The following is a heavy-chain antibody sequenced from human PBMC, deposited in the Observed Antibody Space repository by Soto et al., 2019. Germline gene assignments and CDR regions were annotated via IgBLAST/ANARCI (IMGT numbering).Heavy chain of an antibody. Sequence: EVQLVESGGRLVQPGGSLRLSCAASGFMFSAYWMSWVRQKPGKGLEWVATISGGASDKFYVDSVKGRFTISRDDSKNTLYLQMDSLRDEDTAVYYCVREDWHRFDSWGQGTLVTVSS. CDR3: VREDWHRFDS. CDR2: ISGGASDK. D-gene: IGHD2-21*01. J-gene: IGHJ4*02. V-gene: IGHV3-7*01. CDR1: GFMFSAYW.